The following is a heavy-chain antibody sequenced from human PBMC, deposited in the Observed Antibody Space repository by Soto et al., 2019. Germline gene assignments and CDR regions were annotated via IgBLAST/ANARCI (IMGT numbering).Heavy chain of an antibody. D-gene: IGHD6-13*01. V-gene: IGHV1-69*13. CDR2: IIPIFGTA. Sequence: SVKVSCKASGGTFSSYAISWVRQAPLQGLEWMGGIIPIFGTANSAQNFQGRVTITADQSTSTAYMELSSLRSEDTAVYYCATVFSPRIAAADYWGQATLLTVSS. J-gene: IGHJ4*01. CDR3: ATVFSPRIAAADY. CDR1: GGTFSSYA.